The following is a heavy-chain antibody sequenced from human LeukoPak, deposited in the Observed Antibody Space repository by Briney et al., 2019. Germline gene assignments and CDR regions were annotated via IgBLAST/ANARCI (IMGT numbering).Heavy chain of an antibody. CDR1: GGSISSYY. CDR3: ARQLGYSYGTLDY. J-gene: IGHJ4*02. CDR2: IYYSGST. D-gene: IGHD5-18*01. Sequence: SENLSLTCTVSGGSISSYYWSWIRQPPGKGLEWIGYIYYSGSTNYNPSLKSRVTISVDTSKNQFSLKLSSVTAADTAVYYCARQLGYSYGTLDYWGQGTLVTVSS. V-gene: IGHV4-59*08.